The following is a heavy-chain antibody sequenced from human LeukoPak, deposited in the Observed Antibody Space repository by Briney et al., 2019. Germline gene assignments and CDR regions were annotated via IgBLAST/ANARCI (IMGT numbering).Heavy chain of an antibody. Sequence: PGGPLRLSCAASGFTFSSYAMHWVRQAPGKGLEYVSAISSNGGSTYYANSVKGRFTISRDNSKNTLYLQMGSLRAEDMAVYYCAREKHDYDDAFDIWGQGTMVTVSS. D-gene: IGHD4-17*01. CDR2: ISSNGGST. CDR1: GFTFSSYA. J-gene: IGHJ3*02. V-gene: IGHV3-64*01. CDR3: AREKHDYDDAFDI.